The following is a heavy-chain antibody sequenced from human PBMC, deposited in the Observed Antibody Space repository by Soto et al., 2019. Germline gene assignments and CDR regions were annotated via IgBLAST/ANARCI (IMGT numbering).Heavy chain of an antibody. CDR3: ARGQTMYLEDGHDI. V-gene: IGHV1-69*01. D-gene: IGHD2-15*01. Sequence: QVQLVQSGAEVKKPGSSVKVSCKASGGTFSNHVISWVRQAPGQGLEWMGGIIPIFDRTNYAQKFQGRVTITADESTRTAYMDLSSLRPEDTAVYYCARGQTMYLEDGHDIWGEGTMVTVSS. CDR1: GGTFSNHV. J-gene: IGHJ3*02. CDR2: IIPIFDRT.